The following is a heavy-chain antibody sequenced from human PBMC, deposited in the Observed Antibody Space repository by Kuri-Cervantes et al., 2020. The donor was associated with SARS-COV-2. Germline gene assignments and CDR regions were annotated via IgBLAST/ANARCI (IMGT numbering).Heavy chain of an antibody. CDR3: ARGQGAAVPVALLVFLGYYMDV. D-gene: IGHD2-15*01. CDR1: GGSFSGYK. Sequence: SQTLSLTCAVYGGSFSGYKWNWIRQSPGKGLEWIGEINHSGSTNYNPSLKSRVTISVDTSKNQFSLKLSSVTAADTAVYFCARGQGAAVPVALLVFLGYYMDVWGKGTTVTVSS. J-gene: IGHJ6*03. V-gene: IGHV4-34*01. CDR2: INHSGST.